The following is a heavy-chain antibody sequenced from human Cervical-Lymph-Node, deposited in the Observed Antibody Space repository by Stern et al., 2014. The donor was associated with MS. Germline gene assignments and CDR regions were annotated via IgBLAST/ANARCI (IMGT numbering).Heavy chain of an antibody. J-gene: IGHJ4*02. CDR1: GFSFSRYA. CDR2: IWYDGSNP. Sequence: VQLVESGGGVVQPGRSLRLSWAASGFSFSRYAMHWVRQAPGKGLEGVALIWYDGSNPYYADSVTGRFTISRDNFKNTLYLQMNSLRAEDTAVYYCASAYSSSHYYFDYWGQGTLVTVSS. V-gene: IGHV3-33*01. CDR3: ASAYSSSHYYFDY. D-gene: IGHD6-13*01.